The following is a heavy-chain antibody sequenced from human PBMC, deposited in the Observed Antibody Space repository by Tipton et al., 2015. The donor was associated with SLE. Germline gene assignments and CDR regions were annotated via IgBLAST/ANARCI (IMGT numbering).Heavy chain of an antibody. CDR1: GFTFSDYY. V-gene: IGHV3-11*06. J-gene: IGHJ3*02. Sequence: SLRLSCAASGFTFSDYYMSWIRQAPGKGLEWVSYISSSSSYTNYADSVKGRFTISRDNAKNTLYLQMNSLRAEDTAVYYCARAYGSGRLDAFDIWGQGTMVTVSS. CDR2: ISSSSSYT. D-gene: IGHD3-10*01. CDR3: ARAYGSGRLDAFDI.